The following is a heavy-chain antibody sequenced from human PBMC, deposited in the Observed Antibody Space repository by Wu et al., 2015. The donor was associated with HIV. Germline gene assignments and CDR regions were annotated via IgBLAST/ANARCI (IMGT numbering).Heavy chain of an antibody. V-gene: IGHV1-2*02. CDR2: INPNSGGT. CDR3: ARADHLVDTVMVLPFDY. J-gene: IGHJ4*02. CDR1: GYTFSGYY. Sequence: QVQLVQSGAEVKKPGASVKVSCKASGYTFSGYYIHWVRQAPGQGLEWMGWINPNSGGTNYAQKFLVRVTMTRDTSISTAYMELSRLRSDDTAVYYCARADHLVDTVMVLPFDYWGQGTLVTVSS. D-gene: IGHD5-18*01.